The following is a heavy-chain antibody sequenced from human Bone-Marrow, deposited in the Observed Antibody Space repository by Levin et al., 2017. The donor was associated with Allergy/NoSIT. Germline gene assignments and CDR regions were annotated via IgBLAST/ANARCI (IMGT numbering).Heavy chain of an antibody. CDR1: GFTFDDYA. J-gene: IGHJ2*01. CDR3: AKDFYATSSWSFDL. D-gene: IGHD2/OR15-2a*01. Sequence: GGSLRLSCEASGFTFDDYAMHWVRQVPGKGLEWVSGTSWASGDIGYGDSVKGRFTISRDNAKNSLYLQMNSLRPEDTALYYCAKDFYATSSWSFDLWGRGTLVTVSS. V-gene: IGHV3-9*01. CDR2: TSWASGDI.